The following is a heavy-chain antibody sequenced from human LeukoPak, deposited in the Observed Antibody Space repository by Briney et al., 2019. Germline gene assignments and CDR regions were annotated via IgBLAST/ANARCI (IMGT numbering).Heavy chain of an antibody. D-gene: IGHD3-9*01. CDR1: GFTFSSYE. Sequence: GGSLRLSCAASGFTFSSYEMNWVRQAPGKGLEWVTYIRYDGSSKFYAESVKGRFTISRDNSKNTLYLQMDSLRVDDTAVYYCAKPTGYLSIDYWGQGTLVTVSS. CDR2: IRYDGSSK. J-gene: IGHJ4*02. V-gene: IGHV3-30*02. CDR3: AKPTGYLSIDY.